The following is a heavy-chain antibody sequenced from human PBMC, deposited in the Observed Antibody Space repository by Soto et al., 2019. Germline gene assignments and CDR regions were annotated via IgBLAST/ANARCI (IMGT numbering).Heavy chain of an antibody. V-gene: IGHV3-11*01. D-gene: IGHD4-17*01. CDR1: GFTFSDYY. CDR3: ARTPPDYGAYHTYYYYMDV. Sequence: QVQLVESGGGLVKPGGSLRLSCAASGFTFSDYYMSWIRQAPGKGLEWVSYISSSCSTIYYADSVQGRFTISRDNAKNSLYLKMNSLRAEDTAVYYCARTPPDYGAYHTYYYYMDVWGKGTTVTVSS. J-gene: IGHJ6*03. CDR2: ISSSCSTI.